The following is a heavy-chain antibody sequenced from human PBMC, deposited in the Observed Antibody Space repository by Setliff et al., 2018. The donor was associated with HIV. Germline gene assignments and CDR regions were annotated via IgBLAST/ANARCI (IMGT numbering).Heavy chain of an antibody. Sequence: SETLSLTCTVSGDSVSGYYWTWIRQPPGKGLEWIGDIYYTGSTNFHASLKSRVTISLDTSKTQFSLKVNSVSPADTAIYYCAGGNPDFDILTGYWSHFFGYWGQGTPVTVSS. D-gene: IGHD3-9*01. CDR2: IYYTGST. J-gene: IGHJ4*02. CDR3: AGGNPDFDILTGYWSHFFGY. CDR1: GDSVSGYY. V-gene: IGHV4-59*02.